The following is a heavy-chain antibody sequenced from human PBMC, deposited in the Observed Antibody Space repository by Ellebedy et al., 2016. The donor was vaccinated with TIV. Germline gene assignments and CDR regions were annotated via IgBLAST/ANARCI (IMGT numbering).Heavy chain of an antibody. J-gene: IGHJ4*02. CDR3: ARVREWFGEPRNFDY. D-gene: IGHD3-10*01. Sequence: GGSLRLXXAASGFTFRNDWMHWVRQAPGKGLVWVSRTNNDGGTTNYADSVKGRFTISRDNAKNTLYLQTNSLRAEDTAVYYCARVREWFGEPRNFDYWGQGTLVTVSS. V-gene: IGHV3-74*01. CDR1: GFTFRNDW. CDR2: TNNDGGTT.